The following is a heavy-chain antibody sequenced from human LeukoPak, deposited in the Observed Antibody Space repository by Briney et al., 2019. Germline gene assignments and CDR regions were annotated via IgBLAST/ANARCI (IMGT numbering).Heavy chain of an antibody. Sequence: EASVKVSCNASGGTFSSYAISWVRQAPGQGLEWMGGIIPIFGTANYAQKFQGRVTITTDESTSTAYMELSSLRSEDTAVYYCARDRSGSYFLFDYWGQGTLVTVSS. J-gene: IGHJ4*02. D-gene: IGHD1-26*01. CDR3: ARDRSGSYFLFDY. V-gene: IGHV1-69*05. CDR1: GGTFSSYA. CDR2: IIPIFGTA.